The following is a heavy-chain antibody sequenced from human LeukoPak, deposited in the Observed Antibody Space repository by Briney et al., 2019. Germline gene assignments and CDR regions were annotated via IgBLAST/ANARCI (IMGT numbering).Heavy chain of an antibody. CDR2: IIPIFGTA. V-gene: IGHV1-69*13. J-gene: IGHJ3*02. D-gene: IGHD2-2*01. Sequence: ASVKVSCKASGGTFSSYAISWVRQAPGQGLEWMGGIIPIFGTANYAQKFQGRVTITADESTSTAYMELSSLRSEDAAVYYCARVRRRYCSSTSCARGAFDIWGQGTMVTVSS. CDR1: GGTFSSYA. CDR3: ARVRRRYCSSTSCARGAFDI.